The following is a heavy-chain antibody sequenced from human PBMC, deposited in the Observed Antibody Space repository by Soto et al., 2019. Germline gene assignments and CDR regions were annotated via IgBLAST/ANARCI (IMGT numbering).Heavy chain of an antibody. J-gene: IGHJ6*02. CDR2: IIPIFGTA. Sequence: GASVKVSCKASGGTFSSYAISWVRQAPGQGLEWMGGIIPIFGTANYAQKFQGRVTITADESTSTAYMELSSLRSEDTAVYYCARDSPSLYHDFWRAYYYYYGMDVWGQGTTVTVSS. CDR3: ARDSPSLYHDFWRAYYYYYGMDV. D-gene: IGHD3-3*01. V-gene: IGHV1-69*13. CDR1: GGTFSSYA.